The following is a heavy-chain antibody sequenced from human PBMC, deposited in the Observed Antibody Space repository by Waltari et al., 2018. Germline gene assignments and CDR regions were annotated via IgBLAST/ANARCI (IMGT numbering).Heavy chain of an antibody. CDR3: VKGGWGFGELYDQH. V-gene: IGHV3-11*05. Sequence: QVQLVESGGGLVKPGGSLRLSCAASGFPFNDYYMNWMRQAPGKGLEWIAYISTTTYTNYADSVKGRFNISRDNDKNSLYLQMKSLRPEDTALYYCVKGGWGFGELYDQHWGQGILVTVSS. J-gene: IGHJ4*02. CDR1: GFPFNDYY. CDR2: ISTTTYT. D-gene: IGHD3-10*01.